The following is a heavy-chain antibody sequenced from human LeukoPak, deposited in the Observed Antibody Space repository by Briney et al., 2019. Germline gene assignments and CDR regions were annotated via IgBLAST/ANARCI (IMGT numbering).Heavy chain of an antibody. CDR2: ISWNSGSI. Sequence: GRSLRLSCAASGFTFVDYAMHWVRQAPGKGLEWVSGISWNSGSIGYADSVKGRFTISRDNAKNSLYLQMNSLRAEDTALYYCAKDIRGYSYGSWFDPWGQGTLVTVSS. CDR3: AKDIRGYSYGSWFDP. D-gene: IGHD5-18*01. CDR1: GFTFVDYA. J-gene: IGHJ5*02. V-gene: IGHV3-9*01.